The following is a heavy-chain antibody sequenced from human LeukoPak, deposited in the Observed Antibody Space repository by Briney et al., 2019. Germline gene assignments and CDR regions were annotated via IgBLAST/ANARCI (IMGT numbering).Heavy chain of an antibody. V-gene: IGHV4-39*01. CDR1: GGSISSSSYY. CDR3: ARHESSGWLFTWFDP. Sequence: PSKTLSLTCTVSGGSISSSSYYWGWIRQPPGKGLEWIGSIYYSGSTYYNPSLKSRVTISVDTSKNQFSLKLSSVTAADTAVYYCARHESSGWLFTWFDPWGQGTLVTVSS. J-gene: IGHJ5*02. CDR2: IYYSGST. D-gene: IGHD6-19*01.